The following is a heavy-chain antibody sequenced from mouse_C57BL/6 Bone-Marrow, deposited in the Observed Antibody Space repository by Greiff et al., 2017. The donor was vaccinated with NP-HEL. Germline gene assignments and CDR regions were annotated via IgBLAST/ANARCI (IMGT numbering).Heavy chain of an antibody. V-gene: IGHV1-55*01. Sequence: QVHVKQPGAELVKPGASVKMSCKASGYTFTSYWITWVKQRPGQGLEWIGDIYPGSGSTNYNEKFKSKATLTVDTSSSTAYMQLSSLTSEDSAVYYCATYYSNYGLYYFDYWGQGTTLTVSS. CDR2: IYPGSGST. D-gene: IGHD2-5*01. CDR3: ATYYSNYGLYYFDY. CDR1: GYTFTSYW. J-gene: IGHJ2*01.